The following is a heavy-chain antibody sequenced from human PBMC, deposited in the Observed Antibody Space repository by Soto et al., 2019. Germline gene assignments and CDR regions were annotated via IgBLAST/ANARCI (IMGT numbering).Heavy chain of an antibody. D-gene: IGHD3-10*01. J-gene: IGHJ5*02. Sequence: EVQLVESGGGFVQPGGSLRLSCAASGFSLSNYWMHWVRQAPGKGLLWVSCISPDGRGTTYADSLKGRVTIARDNAKNTLNLQINSLRAEDTAVYYCARDYMLRGRDSNWFDPWGQGTLVTVSS. CDR3: ARDYMLRGRDSNWFDP. CDR2: ISPDGRGT. V-gene: IGHV3-74*01. CDR1: GFSLSNYW.